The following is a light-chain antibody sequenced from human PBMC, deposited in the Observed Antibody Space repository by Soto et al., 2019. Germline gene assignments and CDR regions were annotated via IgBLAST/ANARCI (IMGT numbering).Light chain of an antibody. Sequence: EIVMTQSPATLSVSPGDRATLSCRASQSVSTSLAWYQQKPGQAPRLLISGASTRATGVPARFSGSGSETEFTLTISSLQSEDFAVYYCQQYNNWWTFGQGTKVEIK. CDR3: QQYNNWWT. CDR1: QSVSTS. J-gene: IGKJ1*01. CDR2: GAS. V-gene: IGKV3-15*01.